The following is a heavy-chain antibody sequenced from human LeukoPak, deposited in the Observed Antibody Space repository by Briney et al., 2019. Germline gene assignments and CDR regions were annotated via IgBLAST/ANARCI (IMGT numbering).Heavy chain of an antibody. V-gene: IGHV4-59*08. J-gene: IGHJ4*02. CDR2: VYYSGSP. Sequence: SGTLSLTCTISGGSISTYYWSWIRQSPGKGLEWIGYVYYSGSPNYSPSLKSRVTISLDTSKNQFSLKLSSVTAADTAVYYCAWYYGSRAAGFDYWGQGILVTVSS. CDR3: AWYYGSRAAGFDY. CDR1: GGSISTYY. D-gene: IGHD3-10*01.